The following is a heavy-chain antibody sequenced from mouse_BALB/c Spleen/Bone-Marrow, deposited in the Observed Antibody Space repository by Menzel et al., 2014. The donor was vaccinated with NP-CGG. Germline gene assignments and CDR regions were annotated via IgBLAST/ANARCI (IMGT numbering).Heavy chain of an antibody. J-gene: IGHJ3*01. V-gene: IGHV4-1*02. CDR2: INPDSSTI. D-gene: IGHD1-2*01. Sequence: EVQLQQSGGGLVQPGGSLKLSCAASGFDFSRYWMSWVRQAPGKGLEWIGEINPDSSTINYTPSLKDKFIISRDNAKNTLYLQMSKVRSEDTALYCCASLHYYGFFAYWGQGTLVTVSA. CDR3: ASLHYYGFFAY. CDR1: GFDFSRYW.